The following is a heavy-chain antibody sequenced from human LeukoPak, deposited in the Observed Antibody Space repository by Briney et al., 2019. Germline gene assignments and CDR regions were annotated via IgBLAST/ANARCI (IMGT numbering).Heavy chain of an antibody. V-gene: IGHV3-7*01. CDR2: IKQDGSEK. D-gene: IGHD2/OR15-2a*01. CDR1: GFTFSSYW. CDR3: VRDPDCGVLYFV. Sequence: PGGSLRLSCAASGFTFSSYWMSWVRQAPGKGLEWVANIKQDGSEKYYVDSVKGRFTISRDNAKNSLYLQMDSLRAEDTAVYYCVRDPDCGVLYFVWGKGTTVTVSS. J-gene: IGHJ6*04.